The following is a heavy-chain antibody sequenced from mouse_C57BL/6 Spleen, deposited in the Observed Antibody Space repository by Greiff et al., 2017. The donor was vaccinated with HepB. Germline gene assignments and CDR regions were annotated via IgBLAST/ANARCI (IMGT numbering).Heavy chain of an antibody. V-gene: IGHV8-5*01. CDR3: AQSHYDLTLYAMDY. J-gene: IGHJ4*01. Sequence: QVTLKVSGPGILQPSQPLSLSCSFSGFSLSTSNMGIGWLRQPSGKGLEWLAHIWWNDDKYYNPSLKSRLTISKDTSNNQVFLKITSVDTADTATYYCAQSHYDLTLYAMDYWGQGTSVTVAS. CDR1: GFSLSTSNMG. D-gene: IGHD2-4*01. CDR2: IWWNDDK.